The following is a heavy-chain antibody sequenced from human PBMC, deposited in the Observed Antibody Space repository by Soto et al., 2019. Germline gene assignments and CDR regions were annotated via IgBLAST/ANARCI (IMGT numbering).Heavy chain of an antibody. CDR3: AGGGGVGVAGSAAFDM. CDR1: GYPVTAYY. J-gene: IGHJ3*02. CDR2: INPATGAA. V-gene: IGHV1-2*02. Sequence: QLHLVQSGAVVKKPGASVTVSCSASGYPVTAYYMHWVRQAPGRGLEWMGGINPATGAAKYTQTFPGRVTMPRDTSTSTVFMDLGGLTSEATAVFYWAGGGGVGVAGSAAFDMWGQGTLVTVSS. D-gene: IGHD3-3*01.